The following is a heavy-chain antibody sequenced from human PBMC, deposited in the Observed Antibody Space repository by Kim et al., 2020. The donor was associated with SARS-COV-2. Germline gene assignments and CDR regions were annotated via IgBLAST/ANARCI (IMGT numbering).Heavy chain of an antibody. D-gene: IGHD4-17*01. CDR3: ARVLADYGESFFDY. Sequence: SETLSLTCAVSGGSISSGGYSWSWIRQPPGKGLEWIGYIYHSGSTYYNPSLKSRVTISVDRSKNQFSLKLSSVTAADTAVYYCARVLADYGESFFDYWGQGTLVTVSS. CDR2: IYHSGST. CDR1: GGSISSGGYS. V-gene: IGHV4-30-2*01. J-gene: IGHJ4*02.